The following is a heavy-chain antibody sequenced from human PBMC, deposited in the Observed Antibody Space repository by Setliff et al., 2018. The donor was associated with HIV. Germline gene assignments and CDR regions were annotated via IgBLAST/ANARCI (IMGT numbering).Heavy chain of an antibody. D-gene: IGHD6-13*01. CDR2: ISAYNGNT. J-gene: IGHJ6*02. V-gene: IGHV1-18*01. CDR3: ARVGHSSSYHYYGMDV. CDR1: GYTFTSYG. Sequence: ASVKVSCKASGYTFTSYGISWVRQAPGQGLEWMGWISAYNGNTNYAQKLQGRVTMTRDTSTSTVYMELSSLSSEDTAVFYCARVGHSSSYHYYGMDVWGQGTTVTVSS.